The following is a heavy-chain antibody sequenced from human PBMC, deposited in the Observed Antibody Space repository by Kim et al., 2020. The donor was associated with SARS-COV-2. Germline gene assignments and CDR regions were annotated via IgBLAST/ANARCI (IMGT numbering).Heavy chain of an antibody. J-gene: IGHJ4*02. CDR3: AKDIGFKGRATIFDY. CDR1: GFTFDDYA. V-gene: IGHV3-9*01. D-gene: IGHD5-12*01. Sequence: GGSLRLSCAASGFTFDDYAMHWVRQAPGKGLEWVSGISWNSGSIDYADSVKGRFTISRDNAKNSLYLQMNSLRAEDTALYYCAKDIGFKGRATIFDYWGQGTLVTVSS. CDR2: ISWNSGSI.